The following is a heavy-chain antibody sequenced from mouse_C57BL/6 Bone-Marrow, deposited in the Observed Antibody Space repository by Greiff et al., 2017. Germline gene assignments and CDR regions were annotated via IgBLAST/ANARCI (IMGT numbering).Heavy chain of an antibody. CDR3: ARLGYYGSSYNFDY. CDR1: GYTFTSYW. V-gene: IGHV1-61*01. D-gene: IGHD1-1*01. J-gene: IGHJ2*01. CDR2: IYPSDSDT. Sequence: QVQLQQPGAELVRPGSSVKLSCKASGYTFTSYWMDWVKQRPGQGLEWIGNIYPSDSDTHYNQTFTAKATLPVDKSSSTAYRQLSSLTSEDSAVYYCARLGYYGSSYNFDYWGQGTTLTGSS.